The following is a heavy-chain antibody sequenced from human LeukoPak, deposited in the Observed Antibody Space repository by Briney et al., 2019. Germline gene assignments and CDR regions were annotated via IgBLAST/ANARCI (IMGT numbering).Heavy chain of an antibody. CDR3: AREASSSSAFDI. CDR1: GFTFSSYA. CDR2: ISYDGSNK. Sequence: PGGSLRLSCAASGFTFSSYAMHWVRQAPGKGLEWVAVISYDGSNKYYADSVKGRFTISRDNSKNTLYLQMNSLRAEDTAVYYCAREASSSSAFDIWGQGTMVTVSS. D-gene: IGHD6-6*01. J-gene: IGHJ3*02. V-gene: IGHV3-30-3*01.